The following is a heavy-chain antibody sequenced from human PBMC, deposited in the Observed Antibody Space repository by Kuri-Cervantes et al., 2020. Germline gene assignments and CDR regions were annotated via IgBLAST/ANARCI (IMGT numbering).Heavy chain of an antibody. V-gene: IGHV3-23*01. D-gene: IGHD5-18*01. Sequence: GGSLRLSCAASGFTFSSYAMSWVRQAPGKGLEWVSAIRGGSGSTFYADSAKGRFTISRDNSKNTLYLQMNSLRAEDTAVYYCARDPRGYSYGYPPFDWGQGTLVTVSS. J-gene: IGHJ4*02. CDR3: ARDPRGYSYGYPPFD. CDR2: IRGGSGST. CDR1: GFTFSSYA.